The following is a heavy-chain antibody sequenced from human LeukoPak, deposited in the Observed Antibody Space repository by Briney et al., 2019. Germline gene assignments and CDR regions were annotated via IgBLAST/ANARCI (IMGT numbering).Heavy chain of an antibody. Sequence: AASVKVSCKASGYTFTSYYMHWVRQAPGQGLEWMGIINPSGGSTSYAQKFQGRVTITADESTSAAYMELSSLRSEDTAVYYCARALPPTIFGVVLDVWGKGTTVTVSS. V-gene: IGHV1-46*01. CDR3: ARALPPTIFGVVLDV. CDR1: GYTFTSYY. CDR2: INPSGGST. J-gene: IGHJ6*04. D-gene: IGHD3-3*01.